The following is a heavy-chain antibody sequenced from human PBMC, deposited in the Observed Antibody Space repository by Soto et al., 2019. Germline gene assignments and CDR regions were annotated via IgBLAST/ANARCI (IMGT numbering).Heavy chain of an antibody. CDR3: ARATYYYDSIGYSEEGWFDP. CDR2: LYHSGNI. J-gene: IGHJ5*02. Sequence: SETLSLTCGVSGYSISSGYYWGWIRQPPGKGLEWIGSLYHSGNIYYNPSLKRRVTISVDTAKNQFSLRLSSVTAADTAVYYRARATYYYDSIGYSEEGWFDPWGQGTLGTVSS. CDR1: GYSISSGYY. V-gene: IGHV4-38-2*01. D-gene: IGHD3-22*01.